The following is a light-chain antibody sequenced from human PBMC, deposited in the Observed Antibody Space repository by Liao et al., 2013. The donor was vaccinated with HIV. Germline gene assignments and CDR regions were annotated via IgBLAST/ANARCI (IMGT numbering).Light chain of an antibody. CDR1: NIGSKS. CDR2: YDT. V-gene: IGLV3-21*01. Sequence: SNALTQPPSVSVAPGRTAKITCGGNNIGSKSVHWYQQRPGQAPLLVIYYDTDRPSGIPERFSGANSGNTATLTISRVEAGDEADYYCQAWDSRTVVFGGGTKLTVL. CDR3: QAWDSRTVV. J-gene: IGLJ2*01.